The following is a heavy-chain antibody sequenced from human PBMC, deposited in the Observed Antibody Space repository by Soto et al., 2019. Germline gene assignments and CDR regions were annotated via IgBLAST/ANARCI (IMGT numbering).Heavy chain of an antibody. CDR3: ARLVRVVVVPAATKRIYYYYYMDV. CDR1: GGSISSGGYY. Sequence: PSETLSLTCTVSGGSISSGGYYWSWIRQHPGKGLEWIGYIYYSGSTYYNPSLKSRVTISVDTSKNQFSLKLSSVTAADTAVYYCARLVRVVVVPAATKRIYYYYYMDVRGKGTTVTVS. CDR2: IYYSGST. J-gene: IGHJ6*03. D-gene: IGHD2-2*01. V-gene: IGHV4-31*03.